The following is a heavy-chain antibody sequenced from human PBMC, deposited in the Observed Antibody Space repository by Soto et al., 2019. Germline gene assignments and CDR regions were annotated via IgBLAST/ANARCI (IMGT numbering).Heavy chain of an antibody. CDR2: IYYSGST. D-gene: IGHD2-2*01. V-gene: IGHV4-31*03. CDR3: ARGYCSSTSCDEGQNDYYYSAMDV. J-gene: IGHJ6*02. Sequence: SETLSLTSTVSGGTISSGGYYWSWIRQHPGKGLEWIGYIYYSGSTYYNPSLKSRVTISVDTSKNQFSLKLSSVTAADTAVYYCARGYCSSTSCDEGQNDYYYSAMDVWVQGTTVTVSS. CDR1: GGTISSGGYY.